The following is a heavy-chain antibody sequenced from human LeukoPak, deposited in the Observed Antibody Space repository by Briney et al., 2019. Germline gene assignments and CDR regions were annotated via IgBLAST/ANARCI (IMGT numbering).Heavy chain of an antibody. CDR1: GLTFSRYW. V-gene: IGHV3-7*01. CDR2: IKQEGTEN. Sequence: GWSLSLSCAASGLTFSRYWMGWVREAPGKGLEWVANIKQEGTENYYVGSVTGRLTTSRDNAKTSLYLQMNSLRAEDTAVYYSHGRDTAMAPADYWGQGTLVTVSS. J-gene: IGHJ4*02. D-gene: IGHD5-18*01. CDR3: HGRDTAMAPADY.